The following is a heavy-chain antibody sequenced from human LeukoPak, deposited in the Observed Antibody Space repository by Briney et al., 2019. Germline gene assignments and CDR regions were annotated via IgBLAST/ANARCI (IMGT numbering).Heavy chain of an antibody. J-gene: IGHJ4*02. D-gene: IGHD3-22*01. CDR2: ISSSSSTI. CDR3: ARDNRYYYDSSGYPFDY. Sequence: GGSLRLSCAASVFTFSSYSMNWVRQAPGKGLEWVSYISSSSSTIYYADSVKGRFTISRDNAKNSLYLQMNSLRAEDTAVYYCARDNRYYYDSSGYPFDYWGQGTLVTVSS. V-gene: IGHV3-48*01. CDR1: VFTFSSYS.